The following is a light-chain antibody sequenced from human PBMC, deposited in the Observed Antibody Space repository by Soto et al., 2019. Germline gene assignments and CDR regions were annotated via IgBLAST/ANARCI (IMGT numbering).Light chain of an antibody. CDR1: QSISSY. CDR2: GAS. J-gene: IGKJ2*01. CDR3: LQTYSTARA. V-gene: IGKV1-39*01. Sequence: DIQMTQSPSSLSASVGDRVTVTCRASQSISSYLNWYQQKPGKAPTLLIYGASSLHSGVPSRFGGSGSGTDFTLTISSRQPEDVATYYCLQTYSTARAFGQGTKLQIK.